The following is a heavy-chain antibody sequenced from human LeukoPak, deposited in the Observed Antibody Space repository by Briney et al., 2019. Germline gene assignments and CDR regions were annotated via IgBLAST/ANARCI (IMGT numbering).Heavy chain of an antibody. V-gene: IGHV3-33*03. CDR3: AKAGSDFSIDL. D-gene: IGHD2-21*02. CDR1: GFPFSDYV. CDR2: IRYDGNNK. Sequence: PGGSLRLSCAASGFPFSDYVMHWVRQAPGKGLEWVSVIRYDGNNKYYADSVKGRFTISRDNAKNSLYLQMSSLRTEDTAVYYCAKAGSDFSIDLWGQGTLVSVSS. J-gene: IGHJ5*02.